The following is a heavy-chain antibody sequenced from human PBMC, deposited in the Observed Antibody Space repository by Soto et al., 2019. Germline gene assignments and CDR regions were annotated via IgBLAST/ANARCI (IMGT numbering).Heavy chain of an antibody. Sequence: QVQLVESGGDLVKPGGSLRLSCAASGYTFSDYYMSWIRQAPGKGLEWFSYIDTSGTKIYYADSVKGRFPITRDNAKNSLYLEMNSLRDEDTAGYYCASHYDMWSGYLSPVDYWGQGTLGTVSS. CDR3: ASHYDMWSGYLSPVDY. V-gene: IGHV3-11*01. D-gene: IGHD3-3*01. CDR2: IDTSGTKI. CDR1: GYTFSDYY. J-gene: IGHJ4*02.